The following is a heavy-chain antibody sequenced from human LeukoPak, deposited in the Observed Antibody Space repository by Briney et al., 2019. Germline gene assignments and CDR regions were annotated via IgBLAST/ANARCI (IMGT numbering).Heavy chain of an antibody. J-gene: IGHJ6*02. V-gene: IGHV3-15*07. CDR3: TTVSDYYYYYGMDV. CDR1: GFTFSSYA. CDR2: IKSKTDGGTT. Sequence: SGGSLRPSCAASGFTFSSYAMHWVRQAPGKGLEWVGRIKSKTDGGTTDYAAPVKGRFTISRDDSKNTLYLQMNSLKTEDTAVYYRTTVSDYYYYYGMDVWGQGTTVTVSS.